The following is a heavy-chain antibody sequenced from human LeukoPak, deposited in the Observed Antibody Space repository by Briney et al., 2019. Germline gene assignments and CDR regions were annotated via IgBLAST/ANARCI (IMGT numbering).Heavy chain of an antibody. CDR2: INTNTGNP. Sequence: ASVKVSCKASGYTFTNYAMNWVRQAPGQGLEWMGWINTNTGNPTYAQGFTGRFVFSLDTSVSTAYLQISSLKAEDTAVYYCARVDVLRFLEWFPEYYFDYWGQGTLVTVSS. V-gene: IGHV7-4-1*02. J-gene: IGHJ4*02. D-gene: IGHD3-3*01. CDR1: GYTFTNYA. CDR3: ARVDVLRFLEWFPEYYFDY.